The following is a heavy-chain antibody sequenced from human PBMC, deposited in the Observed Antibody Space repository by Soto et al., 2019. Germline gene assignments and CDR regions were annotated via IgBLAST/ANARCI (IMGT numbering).Heavy chain of an antibody. D-gene: IGHD6-13*01. V-gene: IGHV5-51*01. J-gene: IGHJ4*02. CDR1: GYSFTSYW. CDR2: IYPGDSDT. CDR3: ARQGDRESSSWYFWRAGFVY. Sequence: EVQLVQSGAEVKKPGESLKISCKGSGYSFTSYWIGWVRQMPGKGLEWMGIIYPGDSDTRYSPSFQGQVTISADKSISTAYLQWSSLKASDTAMYYCARQGDRESSSWYFWRAGFVYWGQGTLVTVSS.